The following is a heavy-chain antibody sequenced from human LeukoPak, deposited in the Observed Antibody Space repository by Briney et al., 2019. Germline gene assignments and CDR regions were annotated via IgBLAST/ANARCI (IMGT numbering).Heavy chain of an antibody. D-gene: IGHD2/OR15-2a*01. CDR2: INHSGST. Sequence: SETLSLTCAVYGGSFSAYYWTWIRQPPGKGLEWIGEINHSGSTNYNPSLKSRVTISLDTSRSRFSQKLTSVTAADTAMYFCARSRPIIRNFYYYYLDVWDKGTTVTVSS. V-gene: IGHV4-34*01. CDR3: ARSRPIIRNFYYYYLDV. J-gene: IGHJ6*03. CDR1: GGSFSAYY.